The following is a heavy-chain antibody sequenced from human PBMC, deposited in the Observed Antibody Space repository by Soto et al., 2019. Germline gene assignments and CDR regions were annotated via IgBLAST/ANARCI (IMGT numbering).Heavy chain of an antibody. Sequence: GESLKISCKGSVYSFTSYWISWVRQMPGKGLEWMGRIDPSDSYTNYSPSFQGHVTISADKSISTAYLQWSSLKASDTAMYYCARPIAAAGNYYYGMDVWGQGTTVTVSS. J-gene: IGHJ6*02. CDR1: VYSFTSYW. CDR2: IDPSDSYT. D-gene: IGHD6-13*01. CDR3: ARPIAAAGNYYYGMDV. V-gene: IGHV5-10-1*01.